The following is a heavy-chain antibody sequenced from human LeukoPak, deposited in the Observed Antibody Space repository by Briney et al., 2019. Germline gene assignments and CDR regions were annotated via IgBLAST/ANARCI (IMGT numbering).Heavy chain of an antibody. CDR1: GFTFSSYA. CDR3: AKDRSTTSCYLFDC. J-gene: IGHJ4*02. Sequence: PGGSLRLSCAASGFTFSSYAMSWVRQSPGEGLEWVSTICVSGGTYYADSVKGRLTISRDNSKNTLYLQMNSLRAEDTAVYYCAKDRSTTSCYLFDCWGQGTLVTVSS. V-gene: IGHV3-23*01. D-gene: IGHD2-2*01. CDR2: ICVSGGT.